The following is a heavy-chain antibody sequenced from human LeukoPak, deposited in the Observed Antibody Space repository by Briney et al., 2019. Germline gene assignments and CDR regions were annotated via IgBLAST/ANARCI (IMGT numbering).Heavy chain of an antibody. Sequence: GGSLRLSCAAPGFTFSGSAMHWVRQASGKGLEWVGRIRSKANSYATAYAASVKGRFTISRDDSKNTAYLQMNSLKTEDTAVYYCTTRDTLLIAAAGGGVEYYYMDVWGKGTTVTVSS. J-gene: IGHJ6*03. CDR1: GFTFSGSA. V-gene: IGHV3-73*01. D-gene: IGHD6-13*01. CDR3: TTRDTLLIAAAGGGVEYYYMDV. CDR2: IRSKANSYAT.